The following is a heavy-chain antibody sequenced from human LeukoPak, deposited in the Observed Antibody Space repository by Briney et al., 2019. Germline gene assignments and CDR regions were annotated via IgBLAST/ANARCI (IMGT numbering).Heavy chain of an antibody. CDR2: MYSGGNT. J-gene: IGHJ4*02. CDR1: GFTVSDNY. V-gene: IGHV3-66*01. Sequence: PGGSLRLSCAVSGFTVSDNYMSWLRQAPGKGLEWVSLMYSGGNTYYADSVKGRFTISRDSSKNTLYLQMNSLRAEDTAVYYCARALYYFDYWGQGTLVTVSS. CDR3: ARALYYFDY.